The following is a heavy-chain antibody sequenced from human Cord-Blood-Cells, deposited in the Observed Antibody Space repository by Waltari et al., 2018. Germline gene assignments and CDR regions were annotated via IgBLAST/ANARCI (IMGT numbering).Heavy chain of an antibody. CDR3: ASYYGSGSYYNDY. J-gene: IGHJ4*02. Sequence: QVQLQQWGAGLLKPSETLSLTCAVYGGSFSGYYWSWIRQPPGKGLEWIGEINQIGSTSDNPSLKSRVTISVDTSKSQFSLRLSSVTAVDTAVYYCASYYGSGSYYNDYWGQGTRVTVSS. V-gene: IGHV4-34*01. D-gene: IGHD3-10*01. CDR1: GGSFSGYY. CDR2: INQIGST.